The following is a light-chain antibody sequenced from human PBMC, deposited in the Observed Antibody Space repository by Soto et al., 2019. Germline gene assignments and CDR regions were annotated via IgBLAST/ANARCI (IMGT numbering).Light chain of an antibody. Sequence: VLTQSPVTLSLSPGEGATLSCRASQSISSSYLSWYQQKPGQAPRLVIYGASTRATGIPARFSGSGRGSGTDFTLTISSLHPEDFAVYYCQQYKNWPLFGQGTRLEIK. CDR1: QSISSSY. V-gene: IGKV3D-7*01. J-gene: IGKJ5*01. CDR3: QQYKNWPL. CDR2: GAS.